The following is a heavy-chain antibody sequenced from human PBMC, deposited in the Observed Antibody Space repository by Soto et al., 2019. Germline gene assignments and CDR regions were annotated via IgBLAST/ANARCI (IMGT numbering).Heavy chain of an antibody. V-gene: IGHV4-59*02. CDR2: IDYNGRA. Sequence: QVQLQESGPGLVKPSETLPLTCSVSDGSVTGYCWSWIRQPPGKGLEWIGCIDYNGRAHYNPSLTRRVTMSLDKSNNHCSLKLSSVTTTDTAVYDCARGPDHSKVGYWGQGTLVTVSS. CDR1: DGSVTGYC. J-gene: IGHJ4*02. CDR3: ARGPDHSKVGY. D-gene: IGHD4-4*01.